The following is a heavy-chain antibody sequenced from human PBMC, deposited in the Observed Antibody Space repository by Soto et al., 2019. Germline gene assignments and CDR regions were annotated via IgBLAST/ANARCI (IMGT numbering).Heavy chain of an antibody. D-gene: IGHD3-3*01. CDR3: ATQGTIFGVVNT. CDR1: GGSISSGGYY. CDR2: IYYSGST. V-gene: IGHV4-31*03. J-gene: IGHJ5*02. Sequence: QVQLQESGPGLVKPSQTLSLTCTVSGGSISSGGYYWSWIRQHPGKGLEWVGCIYYSGSTYYNPSLKSRVTISVDTSKNQFSLKLSSVTAADTAVYYCATQGTIFGVVNTWGQGTLVTVSS.